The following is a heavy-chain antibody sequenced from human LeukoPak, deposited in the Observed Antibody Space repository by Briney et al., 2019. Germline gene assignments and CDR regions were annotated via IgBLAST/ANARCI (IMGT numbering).Heavy chain of an antibody. D-gene: IGHD3-9*01. V-gene: IGHV4-34*01. Sequence: SETLSLTCAVYGGSFSGYYWSWIRQHPREGMEWIGEINHSGSTNYNPSLKSRVTISVDTSKNQFSLKLSSVTAADTAVYYCARDNAYYDILTGYDTWGQGTLVTVSS. J-gene: IGHJ5*02. CDR1: GGSFSGYY. CDR2: INHSGST. CDR3: ARDNAYYDILTGYDT.